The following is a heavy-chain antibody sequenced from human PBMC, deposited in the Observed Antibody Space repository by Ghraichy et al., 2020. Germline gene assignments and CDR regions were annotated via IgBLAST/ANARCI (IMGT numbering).Heavy chain of an antibody. Sequence: GGSLRLSCVSSGFTFSSHWMSWVRQVPGKGLEWVANIKRDGSQKYYVGSLKGRFTISRDNAKNSLYLQMSSLRAGDTAVYYCARDSGDWTLDYWGQGTLVTVSS. V-gene: IGHV3-7*03. CDR2: IKRDGSQK. J-gene: IGHJ4*02. CDR1: GFTFSSHW. CDR3: ARDSGDWTLDY. D-gene: IGHD2-21*02.